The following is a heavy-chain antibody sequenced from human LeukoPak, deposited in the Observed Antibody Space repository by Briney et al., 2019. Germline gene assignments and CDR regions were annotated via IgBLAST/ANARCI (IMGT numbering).Heavy chain of an antibody. CDR1: GFTFSSYS. Sequence: PGGSLRLSCAASGFTFSSYSMNWVRQAPGKGLEWVSYISSSSSTIYYADSVKGRFTISRDNAKNSLYLQMNSLRAEDTAVYYCAKAIGVAAAELYYFDYWGQGTLVTVSS. J-gene: IGHJ4*02. D-gene: IGHD6-13*01. V-gene: IGHV3-48*04. CDR3: AKAIGVAAAELYYFDY. CDR2: ISSSSSTI.